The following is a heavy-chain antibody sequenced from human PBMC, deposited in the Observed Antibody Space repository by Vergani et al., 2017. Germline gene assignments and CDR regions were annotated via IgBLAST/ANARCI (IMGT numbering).Heavy chain of an antibody. D-gene: IGHD6-13*01. CDR1: GGSVSSGSYY. J-gene: IGHJ6*03. CDR2: IHYSGST. V-gene: IGHV4-61*10. CDR3: ARGAGIAAAGKAYYYYYDMDV. Sequence: QVQLQESGPGLVKPSETLSLTCTVSGGSVSSGSYYWSWIRQPAGKGLEWIGYIHYSGSTNYNPSLKSRVTISVDTSKNQFSLKLSSVTAAETAVYYCARGAGIAAAGKAYYYYYDMDVWGKGTTVTVSS.